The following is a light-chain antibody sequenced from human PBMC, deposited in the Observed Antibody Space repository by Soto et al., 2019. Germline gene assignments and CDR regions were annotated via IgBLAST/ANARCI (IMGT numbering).Light chain of an antibody. J-gene: IGKJ1*01. CDR2: AAS. V-gene: IGKV1-39*01. Sequence: DIRITQSPSSLSASVGDRVTITCRASQGISTYLNWYQQKPGKAPKLLIYAASSLQSGVPSRFSGSGSETDFTLTISSLQPEHFATYSCQKSYSTTWKFGQGTKVDIK. CDR3: QKSYSTTWK. CDR1: QGISTY.